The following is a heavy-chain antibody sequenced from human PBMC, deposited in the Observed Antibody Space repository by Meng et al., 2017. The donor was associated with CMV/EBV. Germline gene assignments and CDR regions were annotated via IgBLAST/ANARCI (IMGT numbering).Heavy chain of an antibody. J-gene: IGHJ6*02. Sequence: GSLRLSCAVYGGSFSGYYWSWIRQPPGKGLEWIGEINHSGSTNYNPSLKSRVTISVDTSKNQFSLKLSSVTAADTAVYYCAREAAETYYYYGMDVWGQGTTVTVSS. CDR3: AREAAETYYYYGMDV. CDR2: INHSGST. D-gene: IGHD6-13*01. V-gene: IGHV4-34*01. CDR1: GGSFSGYY.